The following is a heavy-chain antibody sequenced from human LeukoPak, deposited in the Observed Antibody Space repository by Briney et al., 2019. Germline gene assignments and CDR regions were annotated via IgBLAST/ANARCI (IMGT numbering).Heavy chain of an antibody. CDR3: ARVVRGVVTSNWFDS. CDR2: VTSSGTS. J-gene: IGHJ5*01. Sequence: KPSETLSLTCTVSGDSLNTYYWTWIRQTPGKELEWVGFVTSSGTSNYNPSPKRRVSISIDTSKNQFSLALTSVPPADTAVYYCARVVRGVVTSNWFDSWGQGTLVSVSS. CDR1: GDSLNTYY. V-gene: IGHV4-59*01. D-gene: IGHD2-21*02.